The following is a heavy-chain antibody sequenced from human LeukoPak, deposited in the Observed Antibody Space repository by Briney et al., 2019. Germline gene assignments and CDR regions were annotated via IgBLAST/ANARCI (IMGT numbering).Heavy chain of an antibody. Sequence: SETLSLTCTVSGDSISGHYYSWGWIRQPPGKGLEWIGRISSSGSTNYNPSLKSRVTISVDTSKNQFSLKLSSVTAADTAVYFCARGPYSYDSSGAFDIWGQGTMVTVSS. CDR2: ISSSGST. D-gene: IGHD3-22*01. CDR3: ARGPYSYDSSGAFDI. V-gene: IGHV4-39*07. J-gene: IGHJ3*02. CDR1: GDSISGHYYS.